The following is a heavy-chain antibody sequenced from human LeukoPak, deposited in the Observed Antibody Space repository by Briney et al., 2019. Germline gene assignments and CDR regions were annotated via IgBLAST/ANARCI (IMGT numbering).Heavy chain of an antibody. J-gene: IGHJ3*02. V-gene: IGHV3-21*01. CDR3: AKRLLDNYADAFDI. CDR2: ISSSTSYI. CDR1: GFTFSSYS. D-gene: IGHD3-3*01. Sequence: PGGPLRLSCAASGFTFSSYSMNWVRQAPGKGLEWVSSISSSTSYIYYADSVKGRFTISRDNAKNSLYLQMNSLRAEDTAVYYCAKRLLDNYADAFDIWGQGTMVTVSS.